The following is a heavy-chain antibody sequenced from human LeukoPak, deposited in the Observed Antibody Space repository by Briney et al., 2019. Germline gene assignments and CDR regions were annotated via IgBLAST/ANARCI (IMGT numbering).Heavy chain of an antibody. J-gene: IGHJ6*03. CDR1: GYTFTSYG. CDR3: ARALYYYGSGSHYYYYYMDV. D-gene: IGHD3-10*01. Sequence: ASVKVSCKASGYTFTSYGISWVRQAPGQGLEWMGWISAYNGNTNYAQKLQGRVTMTTDTSTSTAYMELRSLGSDDTAVYYCARALYYYGSGSHYYYYYMDVWGKGTTVTISS. V-gene: IGHV1-18*01. CDR2: ISAYNGNT.